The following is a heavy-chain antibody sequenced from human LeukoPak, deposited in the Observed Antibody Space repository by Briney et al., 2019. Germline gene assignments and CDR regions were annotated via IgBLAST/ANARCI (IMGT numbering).Heavy chain of an antibody. J-gene: IGHJ4*02. D-gene: IGHD6-13*01. Sequence: LSLTCSVSGGSIGTYYWSWIRQPPGEGLEWIGHINYSGSTKSNPSLKSRVTISVDTSKNQFSLKVSSVTAADTAVYYCVRGYELAARWGQGTLVTVS. V-gene: IGHV4-59*13. CDR3: VRGYELAAR. CDR1: GGSIGTYY. CDR2: INYSGST.